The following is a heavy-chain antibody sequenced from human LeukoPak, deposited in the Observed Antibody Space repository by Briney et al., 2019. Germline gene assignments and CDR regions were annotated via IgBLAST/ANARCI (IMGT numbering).Heavy chain of an antibody. V-gene: IGHV1-69*05. CDR2: IIPIFGTA. CDR1: GGTFSSYA. D-gene: IGHD2-2*01. J-gene: IGHJ5*02. CDR3: ARGGKYQLLEGWFDP. Sequence: SVKLSCTASGGTFSSYAISWVRQAPGQGLEWLGGIIPIFGTANYAQKFQGRVTITTDESTSTAYMELSSLRSEDTAVYDCARGGKYQLLEGWFDPWGQGTLVTVSS.